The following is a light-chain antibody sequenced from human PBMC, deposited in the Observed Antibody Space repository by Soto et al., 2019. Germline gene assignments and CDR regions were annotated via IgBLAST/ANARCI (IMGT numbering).Light chain of an antibody. CDR1: SSDVGGYNY. Sequence: QSALTQPASVSGSPGQSITISCTGTSSDVGGYNYVSWYQQHPGKAPKLMIFDVSNRPSGVSNRFSGSKSGNTASLTISGLQADDEADYYCSSYTTNSILVVFGGGTKLTVL. CDR3: SSYTTNSILVV. J-gene: IGLJ2*01. CDR2: DVS. V-gene: IGLV2-14*01.